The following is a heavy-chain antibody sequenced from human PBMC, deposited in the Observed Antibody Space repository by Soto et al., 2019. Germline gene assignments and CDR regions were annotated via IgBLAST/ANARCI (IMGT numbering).Heavy chain of an antibody. Sequence: ASVKVSCKASGYTFTSYGISWVRQAPGQGLEWMGGIIPIFGTANYAQKFQGRVTITADKSTSTAYMELSSLRSEDTAVYYCAREGGGPYYYDSSGPPGMDVWGQGTTVTVSS. CDR3: AREGGGPYYYDSSGPPGMDV. D-gene: IGHD3-22*01. CDR1: GYTFTSYG. V-gene: IGHV1-69*06. CDR2: IIPIFGTA. J-gene: IGHJ6*02.